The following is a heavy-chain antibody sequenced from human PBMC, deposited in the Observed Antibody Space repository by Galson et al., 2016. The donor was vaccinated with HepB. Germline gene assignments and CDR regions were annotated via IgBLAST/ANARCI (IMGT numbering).Heavy chain of an antibody. J-gene: IGHJ4*02. CDR1: GSSIRNRSFY. D-gene: IGHD3-22*01. CDR2: VYYDGRT. Sequence: SETLSLTCSVPGSSIRNRSFYWGWIRQPPGKGLEWIGSVYYDGRTYHNPSLKSRLTMSIDTSKNQFSLELNSVTAADTAVYYCARLMGFDSSGLWGQGTLVIVS. V-gene: IGHV4-39*01. CDR3: ARLMGFDSSGL.